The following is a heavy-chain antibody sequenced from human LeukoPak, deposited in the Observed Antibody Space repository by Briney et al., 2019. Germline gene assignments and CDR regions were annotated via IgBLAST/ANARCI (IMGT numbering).Heavy chain of an antibody. CDR1: GYTFTDYY. Sequence: GASVKVSCKVSGYTFTDYYMHWVQQAPGKGLEWMGLVDPEDGETIYAEKFQGRVTITADTSTDTACMELSSLRSEDTAVYYCATSPQYSSSWYRAFDIWGQGTMVTVSS. V-gene: IGHV1-69-2*01. J-gene: IGHJ3*02. CDR2: VDPEDGET. D-gene: IGHD6-13*01. CDR3: ATSPQYSSSWYRAFDI.